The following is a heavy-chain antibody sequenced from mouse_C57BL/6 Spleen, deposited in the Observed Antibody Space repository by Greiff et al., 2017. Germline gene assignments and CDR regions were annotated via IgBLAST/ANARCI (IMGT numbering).Heavy chain of an antibody. CDR2: IYPGDGDT. V-gene: IGHV1-82*01. Sequence: VQLQQSGPELVKPGASVTLSCKASGYTFTSSWMNWVKQRPGQGLEWIGRIYPGDGDTNYNGKFKGKATLTADKSSSTAYMQLSSLTSEDSAVYYCARAHGYGVFDVWGTGTTVTVSS. CDR1: GYTFTSSW. CDR3: ARAHGYGVFDV. J-gene: IGHJ1*03. D-gene: IGHD2-14*01.